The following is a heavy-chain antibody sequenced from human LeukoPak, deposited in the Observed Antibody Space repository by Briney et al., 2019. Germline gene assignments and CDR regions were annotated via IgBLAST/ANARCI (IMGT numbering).Heavy chain of an antibody. CDR2: IIPIFGTA. CDR1: GGTFSSYA. V-gene: IGHV1-69*06. J-gene: IGHJ4*02. CDR3: ARVSWVRRTFDY. Sequence: ASVKVFCKASGGTFSSYAISWVRQAPGQGLEWMGGIIPIFGTANYAQKFQGRVTITADKSTSTAYMELSSLRSEDTAVYYCARVSWVRRTFDYWGQGTLVTVSS. D-gene: IGHD1-1*01.